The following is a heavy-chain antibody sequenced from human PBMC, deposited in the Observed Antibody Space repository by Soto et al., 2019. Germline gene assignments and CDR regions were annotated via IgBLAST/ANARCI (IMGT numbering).Heavy chain of an antibody. V-gene: IGHV4-61*01. CDR2: IYYQGRA. J-gene: IGHJ1*01. Sequence: QVQLQESGPGLVKPSETLTLTCTVFGGSVRSDSYYWGGIGQPPGRGLEWFGYIYYQGRANYNPSLQTRVNVSLDTSKNQVSLKLRSVTAADTAVYYCAPRFQHWGQGTLVTVSS. CDR1: GGSVRSDSYY. CDR3: APRFQH.